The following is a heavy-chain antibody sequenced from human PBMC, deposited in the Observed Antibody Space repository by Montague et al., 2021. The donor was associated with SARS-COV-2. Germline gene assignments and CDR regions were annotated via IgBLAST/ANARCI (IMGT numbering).Heavy chain of an antibody. Sequence: PALVKPTQTLTLTCTLSGFSLSTSGMRASWIRQPPGKALEWLARIDWDDDKFYSTSLKTRLTISTDTSKNQVVLTMTNMDPVDTATYYCARSYYDILTNYYDAFDIWGQGKMVTVSS. CDR1: GFSLSTSGMR. CDR2: IDWDDDK. V-gene: IGHV2-70*04. D-gene: IGHD3-9*01. CDR3: ARSYYDILTNYYDAFDI. J-gene: IGHJ3*02.